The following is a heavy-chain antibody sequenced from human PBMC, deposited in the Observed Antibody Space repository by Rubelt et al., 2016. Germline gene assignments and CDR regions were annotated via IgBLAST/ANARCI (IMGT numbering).Heavy chain of an antibody. CDR2: IYYSGSS. J-gene: IGHJ4*02. CDR3: ARTAFDDSLSEDY. V-gene: IGHV4-34*11. CDR1: GGSFSGYY. Sequence: QVQLQQWGAGLLKPSETLSLTCAVYGGSFSGYYWSWIRQPPGKGLEWIGYIYYSGSSNYNPSLKSRVTISVDTSKNQFSLKLSSVTAADTAVYYCARTAFDDSLSEDYWGQGTLVTVSS. D-gene: IGHD3-22*01.